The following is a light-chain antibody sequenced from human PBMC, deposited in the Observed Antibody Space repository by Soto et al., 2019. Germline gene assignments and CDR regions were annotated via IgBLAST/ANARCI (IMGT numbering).Light chain of an antibody. Sequence: DIQMTQSPSTLSAYVGDRVTITCRASQSITNWVAWYQQKPGKAPKLLIYDASNLESGVPSRFSGGGSGTDFTLTISSLQPDDVGIYYCQQYNNYPPTFGQGTKVEV. CDR3: QQYNNYPPT. CDR1: QSITNW. J-gene: IGKJ1*01. CDR2: DAS. V-gene: IGKV1-5*01.